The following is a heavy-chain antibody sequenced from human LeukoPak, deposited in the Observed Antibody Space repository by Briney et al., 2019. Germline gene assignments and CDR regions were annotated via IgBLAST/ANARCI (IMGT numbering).Heavy chain of an antibody. Sequence: GGSLRLSCAASGFTFDDYAMNWVRHAPGKGLEWVSGINWNGGSTYYRDSVKGRFTISRDNAKNSLYLQMNSLRAEDTALYYCARVKGSGYRNSIDYWGQGTLVTASS. J-gene: IGHJ4*02. V-gene: IGHV3-20*04. CDR3: ARVKGSGYRNSIDY. D-gene: IGHD3-3*01. CDR2: INWNGGST. CDR1: GFTFDDYA.